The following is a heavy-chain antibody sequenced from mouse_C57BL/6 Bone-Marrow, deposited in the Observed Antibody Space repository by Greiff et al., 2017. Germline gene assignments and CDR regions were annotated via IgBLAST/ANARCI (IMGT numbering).Heavy chain of an antibody. Sequence: VQLQQPGTELVKPGASVKLSCKASGYTFTSYWMHWVKQRPGQGLEWIGNINPSNGGTHYNEKFKSKATLTVDKSSSTAYMQLSSMTSEDSAVXYCARSGTTVVAIYWYFDVWGTGTTVTVSS. D-gene: IGHD1-1*01. CDR2: INPSNGGT. CDR1: GYTFTSYW. CDR3: ARSGTTVVAIYWYFDV. V-gene: IGHV1-53*01. J-gene: IGHJ1*03.